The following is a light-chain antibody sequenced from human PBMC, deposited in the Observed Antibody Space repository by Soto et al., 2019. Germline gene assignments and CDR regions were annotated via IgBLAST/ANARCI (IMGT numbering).Light chain of an antibody. CDR1: QSVSSN. Sequence: EIVMTQSPATLSVSPGERATLSCRASQSVSSNLAWYQQKPGQAPRLLIYGASTRATGIPARFSGSGSGTGFTLTISRLEPEDFAVYYCQQYGSSPPITFGQGTRLEIK. CDR2: GAS. J-gene: IGKJ5*01. CDR3: QQYGSSPPIT. V-gene: IGKV3-15*01.